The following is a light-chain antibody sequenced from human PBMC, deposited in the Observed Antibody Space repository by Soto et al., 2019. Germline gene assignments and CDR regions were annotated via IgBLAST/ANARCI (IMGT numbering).Light chain of an antibody. Sequence: VLTQSPCTLSLTPGERATLHCRASQSVRNNYLAWYQQKPGQAPRLLIYGASNRATGIPDRFSGSGSGTDFTLTISRLEPEDFAVYYCQQYCSSGTFGQGTKVDI. V-gene: IGKV3-20*01. J-gene: IGKJ1*01. CDR3: QQYCSSGT. CDR2: GAS. CDR1: QSVRNNY.